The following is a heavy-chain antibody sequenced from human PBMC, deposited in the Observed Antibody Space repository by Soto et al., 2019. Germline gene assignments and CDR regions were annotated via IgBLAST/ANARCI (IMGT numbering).Heavy chain of an antibody. J-gene: IGHJ4*01. CDR1: ELTIVNHS. CDR2: ISSSSSTI. D-gene: IGHD5-12*01. V-gene: IGHV3-48*01. Sequence: AAELTIVNHSGSRILKKKRNGLEWVSYISSSSSTIYYADSVKGRFTISRDNAKNSLYLQMNSLRAEDTAVYYCARDVYSGCEVEGYFAYWGHGSLVIGFS. CDR3: ARDVYSGCEVEGYFAY.